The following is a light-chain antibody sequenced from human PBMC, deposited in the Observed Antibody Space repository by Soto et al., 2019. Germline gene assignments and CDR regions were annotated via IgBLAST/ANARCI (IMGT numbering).Light chain of an antibody. J-gene: IGKJ4*01. V-gene: IGKV1-5*03. Sequence: DIQMTQSPSTLSASVGDRVSITCRASQTINNLTAWYQQKPGQAPKLLIYKASNLETGVPSRFSGSGSGTEFTLTISSLQPDDFATYYCQQYSSYPSLTFGGGTKVDIK. CDR2: KAS. CDR3: QQYSSYPSLT. CDR1: QTINNL.